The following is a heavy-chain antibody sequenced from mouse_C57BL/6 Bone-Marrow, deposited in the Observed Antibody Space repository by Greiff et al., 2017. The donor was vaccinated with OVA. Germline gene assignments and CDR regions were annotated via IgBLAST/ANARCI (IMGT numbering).Heavy chain of an antibody. D-gene: IGHD2-3*01. CDR3: ARVDGYYPDY. Sequence: QVQLQQSGAELVRPGTSVKLSCKASGYTFTSYWMHWVKQRPGQGLEWIGVIDPSDSYTNYNQKFKGKATLTVDTSSSTAYMQLSSLTSEDSAVYYCARVDGYYPDYWGQGTTLTVSS. J-gene: IGHJ2*01. V-gene: IGHV1-59*01. CDR1: GYTFTSYW. CDR2: IDPSDSYT.